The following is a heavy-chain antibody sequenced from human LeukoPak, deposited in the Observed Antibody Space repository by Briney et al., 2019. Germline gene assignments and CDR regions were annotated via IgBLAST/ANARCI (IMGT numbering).Heavy chain of an antibody. Sequence: PGGSLRLSCAASGFTVSSNYVSWVRQAPGKGLEWVSVIYSGGSTYYADSVKGRFTISRDNSKNTLYLQMNSLRAEDTAVYYCAREETSSWYLDWFDPWGQGTLVTVSS. V-gene: IGHV3-53*05. CDR2: IYSGGST. D-gene: IGHD6-13*01. J-gene: IGHJ5*02. CDR1: GFTVSSNY. CDR3: AREETSSWYLDWFDP.